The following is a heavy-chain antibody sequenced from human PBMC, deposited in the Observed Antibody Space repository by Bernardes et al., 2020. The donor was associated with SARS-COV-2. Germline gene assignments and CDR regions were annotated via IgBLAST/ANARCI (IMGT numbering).Heavy chain of an antibody. Sequence: AARKVYCKVSGYTLTALSMHWVRQAPGQGLEWMGGFDPEDGETIYAQKFQGRVTMTEDTSTDTAYMELSSLRSEDTAVYYCATAPGAMVTDWFDPWGQGTLVTVSS. CDR2: FDPEDGET. CDR1: GYTLTALS. D-gene: IGHD5-18*01. V-gene: IGHV1-24*01. CDR3: ATAPGAMVTDWFDP. J-gene: IGHJ5*02.